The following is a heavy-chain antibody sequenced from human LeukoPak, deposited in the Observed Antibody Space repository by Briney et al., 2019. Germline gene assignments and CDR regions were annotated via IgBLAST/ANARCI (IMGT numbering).Heavy chain of an antibody. V-gene: IGHV3-23*01. D-gene: IGHD2-15*01. CDR2: LSGSGRGT. CDR1: GFTFNNFA. Sequence: GGSLRLSCVASGFTFNNFATSWVRQAPGKGLEWVSTLSGSGRGTNYADSVKGRFIISRDNSKKTLSLQMSSLRAEDTAAYYCAKMYCRGPWCYMGGDDKFYGMDVWGQGTTVTVSS. CDR3: AKMYCRGPWCYMGGDDKFYGMDV. J-gene: IGHJ6*02.